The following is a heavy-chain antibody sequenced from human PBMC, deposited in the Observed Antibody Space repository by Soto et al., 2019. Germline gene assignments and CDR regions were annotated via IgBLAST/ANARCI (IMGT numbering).Heavy chain of an antibody. CDR1: GGSISSDDYY. Sequence: SETLSLTCIVSGGSISSDDYYWSWIRQPPGKGLEWVGHIYYSGRTYYNPSLKSRLTISVDTSKNQFSLKLSSVSAADTAVYFCAGDRSNSPDYFDYWGQGTLVTVS. CDR2: IYYSGRT. V-gene: IGHV4-30-4*01. J-gene: IGHJ4*02. D-gene: IGHD6-6*01. CDR3: AGDRSNSPDYFDY.